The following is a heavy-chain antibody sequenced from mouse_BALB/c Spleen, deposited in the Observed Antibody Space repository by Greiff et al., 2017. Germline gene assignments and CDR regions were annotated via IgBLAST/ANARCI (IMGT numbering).Heavy chain of an antibody. V-gene: IGHV1-67*01. D-gene: IGHD2-1*01. CDR1: GYTFTDYA. CDR3: ARGDGNFPYWYFDV. J-gene: IGHJ1*01. CDR2: ISTYYGNT. Sequence: QVQLQQSGPELVRPGVSVKISCKGSGYTFTDYAMHWVKQSHAKSLEWIGVISTYYGNTNYNQKFKGKATMTVDKSSSTAYMELARLTSEDSAIYYCARGDGNFPYWYFDVWGAGTTVTVSS.